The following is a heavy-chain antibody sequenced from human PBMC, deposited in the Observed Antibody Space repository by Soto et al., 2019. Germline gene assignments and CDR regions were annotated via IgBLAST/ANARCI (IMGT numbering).Heavy chain of an antibody. D-gene: IGHD2-15*01. CDR3: ARVSTPGCEYSQYHAMDV. CDR1: GYSFISYT. V-gene: IGHV1-3*01. Sequence: QAQLVQSGGEVKKPWASVKISCKASGYSFISYTIHWLRQAPGQRLEWMGWINDGNGDTKYSQKFQDRVSITRDTSASTAYMELSSLRSEDTSIYYCARVSTPGCEYSQYHAMDVWGQGTTVTISS. J-gene: IGHJ6*02. CDR2: INDGNGDT.